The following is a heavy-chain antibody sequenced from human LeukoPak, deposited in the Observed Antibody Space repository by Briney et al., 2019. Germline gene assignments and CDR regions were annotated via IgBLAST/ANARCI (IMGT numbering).Heavy chain of an antibody. J-gene: IGHJ4*02. Sequence: PGGSLRLSCAASGFTFSNYVMSWVRQAPGKGLEWVANIKQDGSEKYYVDSVKGRFTISRDNAKNSLYLQMNSLRAEDTAVYYCARDPGLGTPHYFDYWGQGTLVTVSS. CDR3: ARDPGLGTPHYFDY. V-gene: IGHV3-7*03. CDR1: GFTFSNYV. CDR2: IKQDGSEK. D-gene: IGHD7-27*01.